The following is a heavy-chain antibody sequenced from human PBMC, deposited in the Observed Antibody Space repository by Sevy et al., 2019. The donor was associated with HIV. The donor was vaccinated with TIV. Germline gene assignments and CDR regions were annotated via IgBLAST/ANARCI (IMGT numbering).Heavy chain of an antibody. CDR3: AKDLKSSRIYYYGMAV. CDR2: ISNDGSNK. J-gene: IGHJ6*02. V-gene: IGHV3-30*18. CDR1: GFTFSDFG. D-gene: IGHD3-3*02. Sequence: GGSLRLSCSGSGFTFSDFGIHWVRQAPGKGLEWVAVISNDGSNKYYAASVKGRFTISRDNSGNTVYLKMNSLRVEDTALYYCAKDLKSSRIYYYGMAVWGQGTTVTVSS.